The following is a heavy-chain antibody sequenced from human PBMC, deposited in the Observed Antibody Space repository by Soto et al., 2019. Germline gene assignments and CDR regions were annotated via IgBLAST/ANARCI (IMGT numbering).Heavy chain of an antibody. CDR3: ARGEQYSGRIFDY. V-gene: IGHV6-1*01. J-gene: IGHJ4*02. CDR2: TYYRSQWYN. D-gene: IGHD1-26*01. CDR1: GDSVSSNSAA. Sequence: QVQLQQSGPALVKPSQTLSVTCGISGDSVSSNSAAWNWLRQSPSTGLEWLGRTYYRSQWYNDYAVSVESRITIYPDTSKNHFSLQLNFVTPEDTAVYFCARGEQYSGRIFDYWGQGTLVTVSS.